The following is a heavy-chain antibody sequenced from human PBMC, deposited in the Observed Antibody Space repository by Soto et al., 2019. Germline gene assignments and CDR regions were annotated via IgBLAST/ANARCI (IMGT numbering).Heavy chain of an antibody. D-gene: IGHD3-22*01. CDR3: ARDSSGAIPRGYFDY. Sequence: QVPLVQSGAEVKKPGASVKVSCKASGYTFTSYGISWVRQAPGQGLEWMGWISAYNGNTNYAQKLQGRVTMTTDTSMSTAYMELRSLRSDDTAVYYCARDSSGAIPRGYFDYWGQGTLVTVSS. V-gene: IGHV1-18*01. J-gene: IGHJ4*02. CDR1: GYTFTSYG. CDR2: ISAYNGNT.